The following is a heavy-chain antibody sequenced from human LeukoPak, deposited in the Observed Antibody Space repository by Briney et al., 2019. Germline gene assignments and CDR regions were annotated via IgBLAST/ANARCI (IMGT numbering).Heavy chain of an antibody. CDR2: IYYSGST. CDR1: GGSISSGGYY. J-gene: IGHJ6*02. V-gene: IGHV4-31*03. CDR3: AREELCSSTSCASGPMDV. Sequence: SQTLSLTCTVSGGSISSGGYYWSWIRQHPGKGLEWIGYIYYSGSTYYNPSLKSRVTISVDTSKNQFSLKLSSVTAADTAVYYCAREELCSSTSCASGPMDVWGQGTTVTVFS. D-gene: IGHD2-2*01.